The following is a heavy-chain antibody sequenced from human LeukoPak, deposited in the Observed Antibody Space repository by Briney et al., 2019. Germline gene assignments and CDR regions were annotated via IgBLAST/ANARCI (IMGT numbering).Heavy chain of an antibody. CDR2: ISGSGGST. D-gene: IGHD3-22*01. J-gene: IGHJ4*02. Sequence: GGSLRLSCAASGFTFSSYGMSWVRQAPGKGLEWVSAISGSGGSTYYADSVKGRFTISRDNSKNTLYLQMNSLRAEDTAVYYCAKDRYYDSSGYYYGPVPGFDYWGQGTLVTVSS. CDR1: GFTFSSYG. CDR3: AKDRYYDSSGYYYGPVPGFDY. V-gene: IGHV3-23*01.